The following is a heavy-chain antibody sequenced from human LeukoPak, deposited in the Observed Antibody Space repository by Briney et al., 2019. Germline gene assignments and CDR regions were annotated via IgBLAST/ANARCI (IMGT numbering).Heavy chain of an antibody. V-gene: IGHV4-34*01. CDR2: INHSGST. Sequence: SETLSLTCTVYGGSFSGYYWNWIRQPPGKGLEWIGEINHSGSTNYNPSLKSRVTISVDTSKNQFSLKLSSVTAADTAVYYCARTLNWNYVTYYYYMDVWSKGTTVTVSS. CDR3: ARTLNWNYVTYYYYMDV. D-gene: IGHD1-7*01. CDR1: GGSFSGYY. J-gene: IGHJ6*03.